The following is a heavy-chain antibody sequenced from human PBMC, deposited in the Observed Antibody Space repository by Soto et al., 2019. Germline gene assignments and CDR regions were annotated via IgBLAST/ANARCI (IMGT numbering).Heavy chain of an antibody. CDR1: GGTFSSYA. V-gene: IGHV1-69*13. Sequence: SVKVSCKASGGTFSSYAISWVRQAPGQGLEWMGGIIPIFGTANYAQKFQGRVTITADESTSTAYMELSSLRSEDTAVYYCARVYKQQLVLDYYYYGMDVWGQGTTVTVSS. CDR2: IIPIFGTA. CDR3: ARVYKQQLVLDYYYYGMDV. D-gene: IGHD6-13*01. J-gene: IGHJ6*02.